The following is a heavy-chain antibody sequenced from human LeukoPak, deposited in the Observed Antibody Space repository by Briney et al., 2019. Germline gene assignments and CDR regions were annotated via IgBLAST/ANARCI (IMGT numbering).Heavy chain of an antibody. D-gene: IGHD3-9*01. V-gene: IGHV3-74*01. Sequence: QPGGSLRLSCVASGFTFSRYGMHWVRQAPGKGLVWVARINSDGSSTNYADSVKGRFSISRDNAENTLYLQMNSLRVEDTAVYYCVRGADTGYSSDSWGQGTLVTVSS. CDR2: INSDGSST. CDR1: GFTFSRYG. CDR3: VRGADTGYSSDS. J-gene: IGHJ4*02.